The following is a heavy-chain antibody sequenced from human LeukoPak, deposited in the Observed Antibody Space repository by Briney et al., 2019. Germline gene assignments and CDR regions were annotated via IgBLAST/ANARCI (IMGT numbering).Heavy chain of an antibody. CDR3: ARRAGAYSHPYDY. J-gene: IGHJ4*02. CDR1: GFTVSSNS. V-gene: IGHV3-53*01. CDR2: IYSDNT. D-gene: IGHD4/OR15-4a*01. Sequence: PGGSLRLSCTVSGFTVSSNSMSWVRQAPGKVLEWVSFIYSDNTHYSDSVKGRFTISRDNSKNTLYLQMNSLRAEDTVVYYCARRAGAYSHPYDYWGQGTLVTVSS.